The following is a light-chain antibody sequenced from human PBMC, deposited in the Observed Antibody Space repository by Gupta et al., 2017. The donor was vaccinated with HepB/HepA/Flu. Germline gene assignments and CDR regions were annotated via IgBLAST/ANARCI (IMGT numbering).Light chain of an antibody. V-gene: IGKV2-30*02. J-gene: IGKJ1*01. Sequence: DVVMTHPPLSLPVTLVQPASLSCNPSQSLIHSDGNTYLDWFHQRPGQPPRRLIYKVSKRDSGVPDRFSGGGSGTDFALKISGVEAEDIGIYYCMQHTNWPRTFGQGTKVEFK. CDR2: KVS. CDR1: QSLIHSDGNTY. CDR3: MQHTNWPRT.